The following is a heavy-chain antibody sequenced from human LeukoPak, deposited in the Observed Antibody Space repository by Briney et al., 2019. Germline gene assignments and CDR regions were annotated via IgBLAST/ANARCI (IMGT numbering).Heavy chain of an antibody. J-gene: IGHJ4*02. CDR3: ARGNSSTQGYYFDY. Sequence: ASVKVSCKASGYTFTSYDINWVRQATGQGLEWMGWMNPNSGNTGYAQKFQGRVTITADESTSTAYMELSSLRSEDTAVYYCARGNSSTQGYYFDYWGQGTLVTVSS. D-gene: IGHD2-2*01. CDR2: MNPNSGNT. V-gene: IGHV1-8*01. CDR1: GYTFTSYD.